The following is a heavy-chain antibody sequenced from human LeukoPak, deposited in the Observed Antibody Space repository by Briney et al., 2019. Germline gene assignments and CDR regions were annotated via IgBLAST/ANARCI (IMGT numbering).Heavy chain of an antibody. CDR1: GYTFTVYY. J-gene: IGHJ5*02. D-gene: IGHD5-18*01. V-gene: IGHV1-2*02. CDR2: INPNSGGT. CDR3: ARGDEDTAMDDP. Sequence: GASVTVSCTASGYTFTVYYMHWVRQAPGQGLEWMGWINPNSGGTNYAQKFQGRVTMTRDTSISTAYMELSRLRSDDTAVYYCARGDEDTAMDDPWGQGTLVTVSS.